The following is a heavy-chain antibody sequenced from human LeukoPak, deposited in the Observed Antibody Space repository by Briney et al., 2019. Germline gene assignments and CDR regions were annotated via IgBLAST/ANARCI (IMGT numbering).Heavy chain of an antibody. Sequence: GGSLRLSCAASGFTFSSYALTWVRQAPGKGLEWVSGISGSGAATYHADSVEGRFIISRDNSKNTLNLQMNNLRAEDTAVYYCARLPNRLSIATAGNYYFDFWGQRTLVTVSS. J-gene: IGHJ4*02. CDR1: GFTFSSYA. CDR2: ISGSGAAT. V-gene: IGHV3-23*01. CDR3: ARLPNRLSIATAGNYYFDF. D-gene: IGHD6-13*01.